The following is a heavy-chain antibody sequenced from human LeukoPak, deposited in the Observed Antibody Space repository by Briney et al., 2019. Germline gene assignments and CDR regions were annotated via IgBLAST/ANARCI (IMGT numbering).Heavy chain of an antibody. V-gene: IGHV4-39*07. Sequence: PSETLSLTCTVSGGFISSSSYYWGWIRQPPGKGLEWIGTIYYGGSTYYNPSLKSRVTLSLDTSKNQFSLKLSSVTAADTAVYYCARSPGYYYENAFDIWGQGTMVTVSS. CDR3: ARSPGYYYENAFDI. D-gene: IGHD3-22*01. J-gene: IGHJ3*02. CDR1: GGFISSSSYY. CDR2: IYYGGST.